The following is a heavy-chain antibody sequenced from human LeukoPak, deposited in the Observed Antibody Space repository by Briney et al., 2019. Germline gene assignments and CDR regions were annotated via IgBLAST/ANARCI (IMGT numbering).Heavy chain of an antibody. CDR1: GGSIGSYF. D-gene: IGHD6-13*01. CDR2: IYYSGGT. Sequence: SETLSLTCTVSGGSIGSYFWSWIRQLPGKGLEWIGYIYYSGGTNYNPSLKSRVTISVDTSKNQFSLKLTSVTAADTAVYYCARGGNSWDTGYYFDYWGQGTLVTVSS. J-gene: IGHJ4*02. V-gene: IGHV4-59*01. CDR3: ARGGNSWDTGYYFDY.